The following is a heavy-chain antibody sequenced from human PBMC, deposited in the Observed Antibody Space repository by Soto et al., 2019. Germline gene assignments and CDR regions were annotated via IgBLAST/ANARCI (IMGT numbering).Heavy chain of an antibody. D-gene: IGHD2-2*02. CDR3: ARSYGDCSSTSCYKYYYGMDV. Sequence: QVQLQESGPGLVKPSETLSLTCTVSGGSVSSGSYYWSWIRQPPGKGLEWIGYIYYSGSTNYNPSLTSRVTISVDTSKNQFSLKLSSVTAADTAVYYCARSYGDCSSTSCYKYYYGMDVWGQGTTVTVSS. V-gene: IGHV4-61*01. CDR1: GGSVSSGSYY. J-gene: IGHJ6*02. CDR2: IYYSGST.